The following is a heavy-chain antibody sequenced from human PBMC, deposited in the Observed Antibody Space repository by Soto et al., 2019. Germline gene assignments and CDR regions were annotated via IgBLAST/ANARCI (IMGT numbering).Heavy chain of an antibody. CDR1: GGSISSSNW. CDR2: IYHSGST. CDR3: ARDRKWIQLDYYYGMDV. V-gene: IGHV4-4*02. D-gene: IGHD1-1*01. J-gene: IGHJ6*02. Sequence: QVQLQESGPGLVKPSGTLSLTCAVSGGSISSSNWWSWVRQPPGKGLEWIGEIYHSGSTNYNPSLKSRVTISVDKSKNQFSLKLSSVTAAVTAVYYCARDRKWIQLDYYYGMDVWGQGTTVTVSS.